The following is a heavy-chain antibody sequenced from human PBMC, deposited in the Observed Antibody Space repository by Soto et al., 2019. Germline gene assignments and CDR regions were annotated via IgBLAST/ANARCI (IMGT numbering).Heavy chain of an antibody. CDR2: PSVSCDGT. CDR1: GFTFSSNS. J-gene: IGHJ3*02. D-gene: IGHD7-27*01. CDR3: GKGTWGAFDI. Sequence: EVQLLESGGGLVQPGGSLRLSCVASGFTFSSNSMSWGLQAPGKGLEWAANVPSVSCDGTNYADSVKGRFTISRDNAKNTLYMQMNSLRVEDTAVYYCGKGTWGAFDIWGHGTLVPVSS. V-gene: IGHV3-23*01.